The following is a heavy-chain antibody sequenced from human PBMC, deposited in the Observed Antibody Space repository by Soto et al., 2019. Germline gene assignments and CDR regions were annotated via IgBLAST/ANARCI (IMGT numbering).Heavy chain of an antibody. CDR1: GGSISSYY. CDR3: ARQIAGGDYDY. D-gene: IGHD4-17*01. CDR2: IYYSGST. Sequence: SETLSLTCTVSGGSISSYYWSWIRQPPGKGLEWIGYIYYSGSTNYNPSLKSRVTISVDTSKNQFSLKLSSVTAADTAVYYCARQIAGGDYDYWGQGTLVTVSS. V-gene: IGHV4-59*08. J-gene: IGHJ4*02.